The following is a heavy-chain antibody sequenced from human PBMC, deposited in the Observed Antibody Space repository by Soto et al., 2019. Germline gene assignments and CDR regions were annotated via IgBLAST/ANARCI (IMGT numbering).Heavy chain of an antibody. V-gene: IGHV4-59*08. Sequence: QVQLQESGPGLVKPSETLSLTCTVSGGSISSYYWSWIRQPPGKGLEWIGYIYYSGSTNYHPSLKSRVTISVDTSKTQFSLKLTSVTAADTAVYYCSRIYDFWSGSNWFDPWGQGTLVTVSS. J-gene: IGHJ5*02. CDR3: SRIYDFWSGSNWFDP. CDR2: IYYSGST. CDR1: GGSISSYY. D-gene: IGHD3-3*01.